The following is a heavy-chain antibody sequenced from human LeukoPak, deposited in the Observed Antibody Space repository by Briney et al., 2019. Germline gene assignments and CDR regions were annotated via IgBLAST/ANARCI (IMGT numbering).Heavy chain of an antibody. V-gene: IGHV4-39*01. Sequence: PSETLSLTCTVSGGPISSSSYYWGWIRQPPGKGLEWIGSIYYSGSTYYNPSLKSRVTISVDTSKNQFSLKLSSVTAADTAVYYCRMAYYYYGMDVWGQGTTVTVSS. CDR1: GGPISSSSYY. J-gene: IGHJ6*02. CDR3: RMAYYYYGMDV. CDR2: IYYSGST. D-gene: IGHD5-24*01.